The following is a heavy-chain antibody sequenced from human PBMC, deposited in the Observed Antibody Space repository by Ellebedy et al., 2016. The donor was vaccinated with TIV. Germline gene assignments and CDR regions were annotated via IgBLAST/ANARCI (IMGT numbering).Heavy chain of an antibody. Sequence: MPSETLSLTCTVSDGSISSSSYYWGWIRQHPGKGLEWIGYIYYSGSTYYNPSLKSRVTISVDTSKNQFSLKLSSVTAADTAVYYCARDRGMDVWGQGTTVTVSS. V-gene: IGHV4-31*03. CDR2: IYYSGST. J-gene: IGHJ6*02. CDR1: DGSISSSSYY. CDR3: ARDRGMDV.